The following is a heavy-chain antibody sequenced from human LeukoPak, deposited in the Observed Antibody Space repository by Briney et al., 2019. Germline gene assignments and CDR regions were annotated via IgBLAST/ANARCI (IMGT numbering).Heavy chain of an antibody. V-gene: IGHV3-21*01. J-gene: IGHJ4*02. Sequence: PGGSLRLSCAASGFTFSSYTMNWVRQAPGKGLEWVSCISSNSHYIYYADSVKGRFTISRDNAKNSLYLQMNSLRAEDTAVYYCARAPSHDYFDYWGQGTLVTVSS. D-gene: IGHD2-2*01. CDR3: ARAPSHDYFDY. CDR1: GFTFSSYT. CDR2: ISSNSHYI.